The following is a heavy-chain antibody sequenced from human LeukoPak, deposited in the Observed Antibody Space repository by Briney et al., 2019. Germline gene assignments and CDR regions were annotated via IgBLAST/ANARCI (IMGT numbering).Heavy chain of an antibody. CDR2: SSGSGGST. CDR3: ASPIAVAETGDY. Sequence: GGSLRLSCAASGFTFSSYAMGWVRQAPGKGLEWVSGSSGSGGSTYDADSVKGRFTISSDNSKNTLYLQMNSLRAEDAAVYYCASPIAVAETGDYWGQGTLVTVSS. V-gene: IGHV3-23*01. J-gene: IGHJ4*02. D-gene: IGHD6-19*01. CDR1: GFTFSSYA.